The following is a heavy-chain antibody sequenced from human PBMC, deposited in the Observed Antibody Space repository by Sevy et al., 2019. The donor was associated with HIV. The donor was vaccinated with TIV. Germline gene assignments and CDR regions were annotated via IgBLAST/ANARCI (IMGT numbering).Heavy chain of an antibody. J-gene: IGHJ4*02. CDR1: GGSITSLY. V-gene: IGHV4-59*08. Sequence: SETLSLTCTVSGGSITSLYWNWIRQPPGKGREWIANIYYNGHINYNPSLKSRVTLSLDTSNNQFSLTLSSVTAADTAMYYCAGENAWGRGYSWGQGTLVTVSS. D-gene: IGHD1-26*01. CDR3: AGENAWGRGYS. CDR2: IYYNGHI.